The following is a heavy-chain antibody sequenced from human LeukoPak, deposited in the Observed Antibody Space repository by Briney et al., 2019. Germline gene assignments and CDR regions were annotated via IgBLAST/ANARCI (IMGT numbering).Heavy chain of an antibody. D-gene: IGHD5-18*01. CDR2: IYHSGNT. CDR1: DYSISSGYY. V-gene: IGHV4-38-2*02. Sequence: SETLSLTCTVSDYSISSGYYWAWIRQPPGKGLEWIGSIYHSGNTYYNPSLKSRVTISVDTSKNQFSLKLSSVTAADTAVYYCARVAAMDTLGDIWGQGTMVTVSS. J-gene: IGHJ3*02. CDR3: ARVAAMDTLGDI.